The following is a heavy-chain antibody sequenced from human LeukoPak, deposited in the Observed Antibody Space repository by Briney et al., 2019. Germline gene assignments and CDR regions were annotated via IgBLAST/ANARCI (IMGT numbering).Heavy chain of an antibody. V-gene: IGHV1-69*04. CDR2: IIPILGIA. J-gene: IGHJ4*02. CDR3: ARGVGIVATISKKHFDY. Sequence: ASVKVSCKASGGTFSSYAISWVRQAPGQGLEWMGRIIPILGIANYAQKFQGRVTMTRNTSISTAYMELSSLRSEDTAVYYCARGVGIVATISKKHFDYWGQGTLVTVSS. CDR1: GGTFSSYA. D-gene: IGHD5-12*01.